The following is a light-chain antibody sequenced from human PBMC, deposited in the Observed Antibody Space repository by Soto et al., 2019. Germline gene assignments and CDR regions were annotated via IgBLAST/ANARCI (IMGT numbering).Light chain of an antibody. Sequence: QSVLTQPASVSGSPGQSITISCTGTSSVVRSYNLVSWYQQHPGKAPKVMIYEVSKRPSGVSNRFSGSKSGNTASLTISGLQAEDEADYYCCSYAGSSTYVFGTGTKVTVL. CDR2: EVS. V-gene: IGLV2-23*02. J-gene: IGLJ1*01. CDR1: SSVVRSYNL. CDR3: CSYAGSSTYV.